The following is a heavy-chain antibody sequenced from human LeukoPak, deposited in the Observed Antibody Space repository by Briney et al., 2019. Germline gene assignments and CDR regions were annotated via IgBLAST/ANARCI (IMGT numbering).Heavy chain of an antibody. D-gene: IGHD4-17*01. V-gene: IGHV1-18*01. CDR3: ARDLHPFYGDYVWFDP. Sequence: GSSVKVSCKASGYTLTSYGISWVRQAPGQGLEWMGWISAYNGNTNYAQKLQGRVTMTTDTSTSTAYMELRSLRSDDTAVYYCARDLHPFYGDYVWFDPWGQGTLVTVSS. CDR2: ISAYNGNT. CDR1: GYTLTSYG. J-gene: IGHJ5*02.